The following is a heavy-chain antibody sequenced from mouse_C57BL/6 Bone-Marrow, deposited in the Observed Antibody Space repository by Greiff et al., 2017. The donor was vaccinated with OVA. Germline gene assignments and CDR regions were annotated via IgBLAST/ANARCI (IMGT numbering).Heavy chain of an antibody. Sequence: EVQRVESGGGLVQPGGSMKLSCAASGFTFSDAWMDWVRQSPEKGLEWVAEIRNKANNHATYYAESVKGRFTISRDDSKSSVYLQMNSLRAEDTGIYYCTIGGSSYGYFDVWGTGTTVTVSS. D-gene: IGHD1-1*01. CDR3: TIGGSSYGYFDV. CDR2: IRNKANNHAT. J-gene: IGHJ1*03. CDR1: GFTFSDAW. V-gene: IGHV6-6*01.